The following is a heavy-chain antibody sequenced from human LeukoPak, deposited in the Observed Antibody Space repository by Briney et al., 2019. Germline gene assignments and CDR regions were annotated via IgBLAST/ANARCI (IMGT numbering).Heavy chain of an antibody. CDR1: GYSFTSYW. Sequence: GESLKISCKGSGYSFTSYWIGWVRQMPGKGLEWMGIIYPGDSDTRYSPSFQGQVTISADKSISTVYLQWSSLKASDTAMYYCARRRGGRALYSYALYYFDYWGQGTLVTVSS. J-gene: IGHJ4*02. D-gene: IGHD5-18*01. CDR3: ARRRGGRALYSYALYYFDY. CDR2: IYPGDSDT. V-gene: IGHV5-51*01.